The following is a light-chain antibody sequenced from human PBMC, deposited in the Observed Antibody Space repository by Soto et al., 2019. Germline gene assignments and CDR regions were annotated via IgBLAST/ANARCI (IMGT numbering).Light chain of an antibody. CDR3: QQYDNWPRT. Sequence: EIVMTQSPATLSVSPGERVTLSCRASQSVSSNLAWYQQKSGQGPRLLIYGASTRATGIPVRFSGSGSGTEFTLTISSLQSEDFAVYFCQQYDNWPRTFGQGTKVEIK. V-gene: IGKV3-15*01. J-gene: IGKJ1*01. CDR1: QSVSSN. CDR2: GAS.